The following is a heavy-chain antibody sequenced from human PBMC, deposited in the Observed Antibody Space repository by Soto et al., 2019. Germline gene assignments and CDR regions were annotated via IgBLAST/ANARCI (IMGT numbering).Heavy chain of an antibody. J-gene: IGHJ3*02. CDR2: ISGSGGST. D-gene: IGHD3-3*01. CDR1: GFTFSSYA. V-gene: IGHV3-23*01. CDR3: AKVQYYDFWSGSRGAFDI. Sequence: GESLKISCAASGFTFSSYAMSWVRQAPGKGLEWVSAISGSGGSTYYADSVKGRFTISRDNSKNTLYLQMNSLRAEDTAVYYCAKVQYYDFWSGSRGAFDIWGQGTMVTVSS.